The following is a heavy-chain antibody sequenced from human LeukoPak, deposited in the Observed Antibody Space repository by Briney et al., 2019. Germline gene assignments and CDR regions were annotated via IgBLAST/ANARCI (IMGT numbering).Heavy chain of an antibody. J-gene: IGHJ6*02. CDR3: ARDREEKARIGGMDV. V-gene: IGHV3-23*01. D-gene: IGHD3-16*01. CDR2: ISGSGGST. CDR1: GFSFSSYA. Sequence: GGSLRLSCAASGFSFSSYAMSWVRQAPGKGLEWVSGISGSGGSTYYADSVKGRFTISRDNSKNKMYVQMNSLRAEDTATYYCARDREEKARIGGMDVWGQGTTVIVSS.